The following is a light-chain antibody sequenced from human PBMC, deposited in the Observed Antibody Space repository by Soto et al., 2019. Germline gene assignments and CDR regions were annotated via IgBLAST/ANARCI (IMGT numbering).Light chain of an antibody. V-gene: IGKV1-39*01. CDR1: QTISGY. J-gene: IGKJ2*01. CDR3: QQSYSFPRT. CDR2: AAS. Sequence: DIQMTQSPSSLSASVGDRVRITCRASQTISGYLNWYQQKPGKAPNLLIYAASSLQSGVPSRFNGSGSVTDFTLTISSLQPEDFATYYCQQSYSFPRTFGQGTQLEIK.